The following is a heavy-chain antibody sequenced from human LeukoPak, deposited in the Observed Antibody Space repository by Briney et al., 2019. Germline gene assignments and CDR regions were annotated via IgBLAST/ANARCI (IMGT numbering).Heavy chain of an antibody. D-gene: IGHD2-15*01. J-gene: IGHJ5*02. CDR2: ISGSGGST. Sequence: GGSLSLSCAASGFTFSSYAMSWVRQAPGKGLEWVSAISGSGGSTYYADSVKGRFTISRDNSKNTLYLQMNSLRAEDTAVYYCAKGVVVAATQNWFDPWGQGTLVTVSS. CDR1: GFTFSSYA. CDR3: AKGVVVAATQNWFDP. V-gene: IGHV3-23*01.